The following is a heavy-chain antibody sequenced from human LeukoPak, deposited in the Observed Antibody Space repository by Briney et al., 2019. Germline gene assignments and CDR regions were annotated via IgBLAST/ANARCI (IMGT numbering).Heavy chain of an antibody. CDR1: GGSFSGYY. J-gene: IGHJ4*02. V-gene: IGHV4-34*01. CDR2: INHSGST. D-gene: IGHD1-26*01. Sequence: SETLSLTCAVYGGSFSGYYWSSIRQPPGKGLEWIGEINHSGSTNYNPSLKSRVTISVDTSKNQFSLKLSSVTAADTAVYYCARGRSIVGATSLHRWGQGTLVTVSS. CDR3: ARGRSIVGATSLHR.